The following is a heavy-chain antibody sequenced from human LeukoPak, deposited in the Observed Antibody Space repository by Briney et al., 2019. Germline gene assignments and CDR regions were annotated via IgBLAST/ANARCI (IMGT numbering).Heavy chain of an antibody. CDR3: ARSLGYCSSTSCAASY. D-gene: IGHD2-2*01. CDR2: ISWNSGSI. J-gene: IGHJ4*02. CDR1: GFTFDDYA. Sequence: PGGSLRLSCAASGFTFDDYAMHWVRQAPGKGLEWVSGISWNSGSIGYADSVKGRFTISRDNAKNSLYLQMNSLRAEDTALYYCARSLGYCSSTSCAASYWGQGTLVTVSS. V-gene: IGHV3-9*01.